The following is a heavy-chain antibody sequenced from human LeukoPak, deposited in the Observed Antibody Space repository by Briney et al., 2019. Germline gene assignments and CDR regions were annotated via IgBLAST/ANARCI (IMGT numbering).Heavy chain of an antibody. D-gene: IGHD3-10*01. J-gene: IGHJ3*02. CDR3: ARVGDYGSGSYWINAFDI. V-gene: IGHV3-21*01. CDR1: GFTFSSYS. Sequence: PGGSLRLSCAASGFTFSSYSMNWVCQAPGKGLEWVSSMSSSSSYIYYADSVKGRFTISRDNAKNSLYLQMNSLRAEDTAVYYCARVGDYGSGSYWINAFDIWGQGTMVTVSS. CDR2: MSSSSSYI.